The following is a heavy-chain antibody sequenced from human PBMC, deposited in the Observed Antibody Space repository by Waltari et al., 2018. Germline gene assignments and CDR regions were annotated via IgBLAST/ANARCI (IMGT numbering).Heavy chain of an antibody. Sequence: EVQLVESGGGLVQPGGSLRLSCAASGFTFSSYEMNWVRQPPGKGLEWVSYSSSSGSTIYDADSVKGRFTISRDNAKNSLYLQMNSLRAEDTAVYYCARDAELGYCSSTSCPHYYGMDVWGQGTTVTVSS. V-gene: IGHV3-48*03. J-gene: IGHJ6*02. D-gene: IGHD2-2*01. CDR3: ARDAELGYCSSTSCPHYYGMDV. CDR2: SSSSGSTI. CDR1: GFTFSSYE.